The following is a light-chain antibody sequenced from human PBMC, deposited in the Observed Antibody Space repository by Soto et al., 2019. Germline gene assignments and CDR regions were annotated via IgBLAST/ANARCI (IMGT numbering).Light chain of an antibody. J-gene: IGLJ3*02. CDR3: AAWDDSLTAWV. CDR1: NSNIGGNS. Sequence: QSVLTQPPSASGTPGQRVTISCSGSNSNIGGNSVNWYQQLPLRAPKLLIYSNNQRPSGVPDRFSGSKSGTSVSMAISGGRSEDEADYYCAAWDDSLTAWVFGGGTKVTVL. CDR2: SNN. V-gene: IGLV1-47*02.